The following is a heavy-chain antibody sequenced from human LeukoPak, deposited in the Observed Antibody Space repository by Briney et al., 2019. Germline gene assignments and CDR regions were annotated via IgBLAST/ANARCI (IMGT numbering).Heavy chain of an antibody. CDR2: IYHSGST. CDR3: ARHRYSYGRGWGYFDY. CDR1: GYSISSGYY. V-gene: IGHV4-38-2*02. Sequence: NPSETLSLTCTVSGYSISSGYYWGWIRQPPGKGLGWIGSIYHSGSTYYNPSLKSRVTISVDTSKNQFSLKLSSVTAADTAVYYCARHRYSYGRGWGYFDYWGQGTLVTVSS. D-gene: IGHD5-18*01. J-gene: IGHJ4*02.